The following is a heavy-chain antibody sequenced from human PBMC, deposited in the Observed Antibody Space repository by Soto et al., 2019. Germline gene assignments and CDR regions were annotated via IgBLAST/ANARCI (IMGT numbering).Heavy chain of an antibody. CDR3: ARGYGSGSYSNLYYYYGMDV. J-gene: IGHJ6*02. CDR2: IYYSGST. Sequence: PSETLSLTCTVSGGSISSGDYYWSWIRQPPGKGLEWIGYIYYSGSTYYNPSLKSRVTISVDTSKNQFSLKLSSVTAADTAAYYCARGYGSGSYSNLYYYYGMDVSGPATTVTVYS. V-gene: IGHV4-30-4*01. D-gene: IGHD3-10*01. CDR1: GGSISSGDYY.